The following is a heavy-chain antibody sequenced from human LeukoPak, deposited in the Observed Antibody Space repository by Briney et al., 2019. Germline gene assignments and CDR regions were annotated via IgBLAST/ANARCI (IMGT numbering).Heavy chain of an antibody. V-gene: IGHV3-64*01. CDR2: ISSNGGST. CDR3: AKVMGYGDYGFPFDY. Sequence: GGSLRLSCAASGFTFSSYAMHWVRQAPGKGLEYVSAISSNGGSTYYANSVKGRFTISRDNSKNTLYLQMGSLRAEDTAVYYCAKVMGYGDYGFPFDYWGQGTLVTVSS. J-gene: IGHJ4*02. CDR1: GFTFSSYA. D-gene: IGHD4-17*01.